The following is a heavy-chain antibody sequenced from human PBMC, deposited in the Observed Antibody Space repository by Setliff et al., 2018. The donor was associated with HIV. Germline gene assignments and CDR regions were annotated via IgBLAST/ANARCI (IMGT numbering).Heavy chain of an antibody. D-gene: IGHD6-19*01. CDR2: IYQSATS. CDR3: ARELNEQWDGTCYFDY. J-gene: IGHJ4*02. CDR1: GDSIYSGGYY. Sequence: LSLTCTVSGDSIYSGGYYWTWIRQHPGKGLEWIGCIYQSATSFYNPSLKSRLTISLDTSKNQFYLKLSSVTAAATAVYYCARELNEQWDGTCYFDYWGQGTLVTVSS. V-gene: IGHV4-61*08.